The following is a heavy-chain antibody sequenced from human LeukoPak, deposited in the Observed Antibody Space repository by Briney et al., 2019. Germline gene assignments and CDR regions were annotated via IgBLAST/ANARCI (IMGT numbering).Heavy chain of an antibody. CDR2: IKQDGSEK. D-gene: IGHD2-2*01. J-gene: IGHJ5*02. CDR1: GFTFSSYW. V-gene: IGHV3-7*01. CDR3: ARGIVVVPAAKTGWFDP. Sequence: GGSLRLSCAASGFTFSSYWMSWVRQAPGKGLEWVANIKQDGSEKYYVDSVKGRFTIPRDNAKNSLYLQMNSLRAEDTAVYYCARGIVVVPAAKTGWFDPWGQGTLVTVSS.